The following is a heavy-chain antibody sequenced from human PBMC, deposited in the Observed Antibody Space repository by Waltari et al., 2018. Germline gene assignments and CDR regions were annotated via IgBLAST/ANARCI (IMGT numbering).Heavy chain of an antibody. D-gene: IGHD3-22*01. CDR1: GYSFTSYW. CDR2: IYPGDSDT. Sequence: EVQLVQSGAEVKKPGESLKISCKGSGYSFTSYWIGWVRQMPGKGLEWMGIIYPGDSDTRYRPSFQGQVTTSADTSTSTAYLQWSSLKASDTAMYYCARQGISGYYDSSGIFDYWGQGTLVTVSS. CDR3: ARQGISGYYDSSGIFDY. J-gene: IGHJ4*02. V-gene: IGHV5-51*01.